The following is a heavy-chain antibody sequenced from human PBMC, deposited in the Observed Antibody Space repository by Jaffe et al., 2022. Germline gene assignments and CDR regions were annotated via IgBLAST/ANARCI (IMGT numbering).Heavy chain of an antibody. V-gene: IGHV2-5*01. J-gene: IGHJ3*02. CDR2: IYWNDDK. CDR3: AHRRGTGTTWSDAFDI. D-gene: IGHD1-1*01. Sequence: QITLKESGPTLVKPTQTLTLTCTFSGFSLSTSGVGVGWIRQPPGKALEWLALIYWNDDKRYSPSLKSRLTITKDTSKNQVVLTMTNMDPVDTATYYCAHRRGTGTTWSDAFDIWGQGTMVTVSS. CDR1: GFSLSTSGVG.